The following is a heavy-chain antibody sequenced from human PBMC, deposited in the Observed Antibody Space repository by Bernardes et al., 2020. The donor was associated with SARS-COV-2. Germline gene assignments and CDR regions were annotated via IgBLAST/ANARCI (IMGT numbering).Heavy chain of an antibody. J-gene: IGHJ4*02. D-gene: IGHD4-17*01. CDR2: INPVSGGT. CDR1: GYTFTGYY. Sequence: ASVKVSCKASGYTFTGYYMHWVRQAPGQGLEWMGWINPVSGGTKYAQKFQGRVTMTRDTSISTAYMELSRLRSDDTAVYYCARSDYGDTPPHGWGQGTLVTVSS. V-gene: IGHV1-2*02. CDR3: ARSDYGDTPPHG.